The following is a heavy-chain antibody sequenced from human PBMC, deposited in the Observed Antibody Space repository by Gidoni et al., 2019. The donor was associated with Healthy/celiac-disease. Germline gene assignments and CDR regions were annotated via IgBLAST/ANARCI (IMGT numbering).Heavy chain of an antibody. J-gene: IGHJ4*02. Sequence: QLQLQESGPGLVTPSETLSLTCTVSGGSISSSSYYWGWIRQPPGKGLEWIGSIYYSGSTSYNPSLKSRVTISVDTSKNQFSLRLSSVSSVTAADTAVYYCARHNDYGDYEGGFYFDYWGQGTLVTVSS. D-gene: IGHD4-17*01. V-gene: IGHV4-39*01. CDR1: GGSISSSSYY. CDR2: IYYSGST. CDR3: ARHNDYGDYEGGFYFDY.